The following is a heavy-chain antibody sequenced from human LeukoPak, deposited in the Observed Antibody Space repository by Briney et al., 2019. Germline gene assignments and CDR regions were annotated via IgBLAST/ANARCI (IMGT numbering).Heavy chain of an antibody. CDR3: ARVSSSWLGGFDY. J-gene: IGHJ4*02. CDR1: GGSISSGSYY. Sequence: PSQTLSLTCTVSGGSISSGSYYWSWIRQPAGKGLEWIGRIYTSGSTNYNPSLKSRVTISVDPSKNQFSLKLRSVTAADTAVYYCARVSSSWLGGFDYWGQGTLVTVSS. V-gene: IGHV4-61*02. CDR2: IYTSGST. D-gene: IGHD6-13*01.